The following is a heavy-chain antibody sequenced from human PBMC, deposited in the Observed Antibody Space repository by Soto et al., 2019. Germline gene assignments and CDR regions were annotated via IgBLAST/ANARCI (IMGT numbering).Heavy chain of an antibody. CDR3: TREFPTYYYDSSGYFFDY. J-gene: IGHJ4*02. CDR2: ISSGGTT. CDR1: GFTFSSFE. V-gene: IGHV3-49*04. Sequence: LRLSCVASGFTFSSFEMNWVRQAPGKGLEWISYISSGGTTEYAASVKGRFTISRDDSKSIAYLQMNSLKTEDTAVYYCTREFPTYYYDSSGYFFDYWGQGTLVTVSS. D-gene: IGHD3-22*01.